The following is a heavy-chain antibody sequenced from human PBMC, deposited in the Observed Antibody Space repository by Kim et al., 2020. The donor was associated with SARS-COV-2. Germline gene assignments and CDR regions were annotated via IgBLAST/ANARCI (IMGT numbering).Heavy chain of an antibody. V-gene: IGHV3-64D*09. J-gene: IGHJ4*02. CDR1: GFTFSSYA. D-gene: IGHD2-21*02. CDR3: VNIVVVTSGGY. Sequence: GGSLRLSCSASGFTFSSYAMHWVRQAPGKGLEYVSAISSNGGSTYYADSVKGRFTISRDNSKNTLYLQMSSLRAEDTAVYYCVNIVVVTSGGYWGQGTLVTVSS. CDR2: ISSNGGST.